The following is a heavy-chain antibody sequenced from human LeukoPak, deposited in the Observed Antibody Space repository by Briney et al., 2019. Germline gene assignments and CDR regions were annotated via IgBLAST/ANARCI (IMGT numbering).Heavy chain of an antibody. CDR3: ARGIGSASRIDP. V-gene: IGHV4-61*01. J-gene: IGHJ5*02. CDR2: IYRSGSA. D-gene: IGHD2-15*01. Sequence: SETLSLACTVSGGSVSSANYYWSWVRQTPGKGLEWIGYIYRSGSATYNPSLKTRVTILVDTSNNQFSLKLNSVTAADAAVYYCARGIGSASRIDPWGQGMQVTVTS. CDR1: GGSVSSANYY.